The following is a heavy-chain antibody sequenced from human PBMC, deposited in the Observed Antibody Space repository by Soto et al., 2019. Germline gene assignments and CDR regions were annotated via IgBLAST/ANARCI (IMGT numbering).Heavy chain of an antibody. CDR3: ARAIKRWEVHYYFDF. Sequence: QEQLVQSGAEVKKPGSSVKVSCKASGGLFSSYPISWVRQVPGQGLEWMGGIIPVFQTAYYTQRFQGRVTITADESTNTAYMGLSSLRSEDTAIYYCARAIKRWEVHYYFDFWGQGTLVTVSS. V-gene: IGHV1-69*01. CDR1: GGLFSSYP. CDR2: IIPVFQTA. J-gene: IGHJ4*02. D-gene: IGHD1-26*01.